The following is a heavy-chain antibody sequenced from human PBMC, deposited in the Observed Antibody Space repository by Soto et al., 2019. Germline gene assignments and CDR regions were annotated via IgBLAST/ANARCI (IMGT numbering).Heavy chain of an antibody. CDR3: ARDRASPYGSGSPNWFDP. J-gene: IGHJ5*02. V-gene: IGHV4-4*07. CDR2: IYTSGST. D-gene: IGHD3-10*01. Sequence: SETLSLTCTVSGGSISSYYWSWIRQPAGKGLEWIGRIYTSGSTNYNPSLKSRVTMSVDTSKNQFSLKLSSVTAADTAVYYCARDRASPYGSGSPNWFDPWGQGTLVTVSS. CDR1: GGSISSYY.